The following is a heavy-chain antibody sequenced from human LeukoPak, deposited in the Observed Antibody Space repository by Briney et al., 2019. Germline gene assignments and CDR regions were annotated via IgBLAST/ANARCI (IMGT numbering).Heavy chain of an antibody. D-gene: IGHD3-9*01. CDR3: ASPHYDILTGLLN. J-gene: IGHJ4*02. CDR2: IYSGGST. V-gene: IGHV3-53*01. Sequence: PGGSLRLSCAASGFTVSSNYMSWVRQAPGKGLEWVSVIYSGGSTYYADSVKGRFTISRYNSKNTLYLQMNSLRAEDTAVYYCASPHYDILTGLLNWGQGTLVTVSS. CDR1: GFTVSSNY.